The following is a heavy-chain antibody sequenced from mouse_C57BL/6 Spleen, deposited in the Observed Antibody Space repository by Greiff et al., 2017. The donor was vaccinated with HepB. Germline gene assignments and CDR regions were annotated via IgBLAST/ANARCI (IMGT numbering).Heavy chain of an antibody. CDR3: ARNYYDAMDY. CDR2: ISSGSSTI. V-gene: IGHV5-17*01. Sequence: DVMLVESGGGLVKPGGSLKLSCAASGFTFSDYGMHWVRQAPEKGLEWVAYISSGSSTIYYADTVKGRFTISRDNAKNTLFLQMTSLRSEDTAMYYCARNYYDAMDYWGQGTSVTVSS. J-gene: IGHJ4*01. D-gene: IGHD2-1*01. CDR1: GFTFSDYG.